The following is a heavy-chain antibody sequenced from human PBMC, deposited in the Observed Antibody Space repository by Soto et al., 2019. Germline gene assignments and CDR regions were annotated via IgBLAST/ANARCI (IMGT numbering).Heavy chain of an antibody. D-gene: IGHD7-27*01. J-gene: IGHJ4*02. CDR2: IRSKAYGGTT. CDR3: TRATNWGSAYFDY. Sequence: PGGSLRLSCAASGFTFSSYWMHWVRQAPGKGLEWVGFIRSKAYGGTTEYAASVKGRFTISRDDSKSIAYLQMNSLKTEDTAVYYCTRATNWGSAYFDYWGQGTLVTVSS. V-gene: IGHV3-49*04. CDR1: GFTFSSYW.